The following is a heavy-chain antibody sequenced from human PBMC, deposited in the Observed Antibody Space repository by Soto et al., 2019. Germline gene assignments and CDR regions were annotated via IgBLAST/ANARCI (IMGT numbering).Heavy chain of an antibody. J-gene: IGHJ5*02. D-gene: IGHD3-9*01. CDR1: GGSISSSSYY. CDR3: VCSYIVRYFDPRSTLFDP. V-gene: IGHV4-39*01. CDR2: IYYSGST. Sequence: PSETLSLTCTVSGGSISSSSYYWGWIRQPPGKGLEWIGSIYYSGSTYYNPSLKSRVTISVDTSKNQFSLKLSSVTAADTAVYNCVCSYIVRYFDPRSTLFDPWGQGTLVTVSS.